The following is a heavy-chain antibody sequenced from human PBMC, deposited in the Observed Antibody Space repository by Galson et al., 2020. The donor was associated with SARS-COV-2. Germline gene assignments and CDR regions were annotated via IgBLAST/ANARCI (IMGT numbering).Heavy chain of an antibody. Sequence: GGSLTLSCAPSGLRFNTHDMHCVSQVPGKGLEWVAPVQYDGRTKYYADSVQGRFTISRDHSEHTVYLQLNSLRAEDTGVYYCAGSGIVVLSEFENFYYYYMDVCCKGTTGTVSS. D-gene: IGHD2-2*01. J-gene: IGHJ6*03. CDR1: GLRFNTHD. CDR2: VQYDGRTK. V-gene: IGHV3-30*02. CDR3: AGSGIVVLSEFENFYYYYMDV.